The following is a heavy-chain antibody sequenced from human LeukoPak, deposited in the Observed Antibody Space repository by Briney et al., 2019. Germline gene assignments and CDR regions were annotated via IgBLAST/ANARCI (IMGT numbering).Heavy chain of an antibody. CDR1: GGSISSYY. J-gene: IGHJ4*02. CDR2: IYYSGST. D-gene: IGHD1-26*01. Sequence: SETLSLTCTVSGGSISSYYWSWIRQPPGKGLEWIGYIYYSGSTNYNPSLKSRVTISVDTSKNQFSLKLTSVTAADTAVYYCAREGDGNPLDYWGQGTLVTVSS. V-gene: IGHV4-59*12. CDR3: AREGDGNPLDY.